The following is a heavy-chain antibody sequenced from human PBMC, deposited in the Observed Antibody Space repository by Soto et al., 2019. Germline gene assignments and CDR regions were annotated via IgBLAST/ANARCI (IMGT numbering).Heavy chain of an antibody. Sequence: SVKVSCKASGGTFSSYAISWVRQAPGQGLEWMGGIIPIFGTANYAQKFQGRVTITADASTSTAYMELSSLRSEDTAVYYCATDRVDSSGYQRHHWFDPWGQGTLVTVSS. CDR1: GGTFSSYA. CDR3: ATDRVDSSGYQRHHWFDP. CDR2: IIPIFGTA. D-gene: IGHD3-22*01. V-gene: IGHV1-69*13. J-gene: IGHJ5*02.